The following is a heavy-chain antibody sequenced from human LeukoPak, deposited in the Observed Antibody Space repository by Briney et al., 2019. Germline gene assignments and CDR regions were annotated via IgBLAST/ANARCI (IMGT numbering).Heavy chain of an antibody. CDR1: GFTFSYDW. CDR3: AKDGLRYFDWLGDGIDI. CDR2: ISYDGSNK. Sequence: SGGSLRLSCAASGFTFSYDWMTWVRQAPGKGLEWVAVISYDGSNKYYADSVKGRFTISRDNSKNTLYLQMNSLRAEDTAVYFCAKDGLRYFDWLGDGIDIWGQGTMVTVSS. V-gene: IGHV3-30*18. D-gene: IGHD3-9*01. J-gene: IGHJ3*02.